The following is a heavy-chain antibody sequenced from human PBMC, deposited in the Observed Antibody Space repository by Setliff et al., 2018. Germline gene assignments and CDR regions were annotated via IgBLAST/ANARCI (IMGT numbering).Heavy chain of an antibody. CDR1: GMSITSYY. D-gene: IGHD3-10*01. CDR3: ARRWNFGPYGSGIHDAFDM. Sequence: SETLSLTCSVSGMSITSYYWSWIRQSPGRGLEWIGYIYNSGSTDYNPSLKSRVTISVDTSGNQISLTLSSVTAADTAVYYCARRWNFGPYGSGIHDAFDMWGQGTMVTVSS. V-gene: IGHV4-59*12. CDR2: IYNSGST. J-gene: IGHJ3*02.